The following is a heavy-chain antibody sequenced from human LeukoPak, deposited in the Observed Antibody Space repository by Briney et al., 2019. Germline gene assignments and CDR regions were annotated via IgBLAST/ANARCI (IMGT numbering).Heavy chain of an antibody. CDR1: GGSISSGSYY. V-gene: IGHV4-61*02. J-gene: IGHJ4*02. CDR2: IYTSGST. D-gene: IGHD7-27*01. Sequence: SQTLSLTCTVSGGSISSGSYYWSWIRQPAGKGLEWIGRIYTSGSTNYNPSLKSRVTISVDTSKNQFSLKLSSVTAADTAVYYCARYQALTGDYWGQGTLVTVSS. CDR3: ARYQALTGDY.